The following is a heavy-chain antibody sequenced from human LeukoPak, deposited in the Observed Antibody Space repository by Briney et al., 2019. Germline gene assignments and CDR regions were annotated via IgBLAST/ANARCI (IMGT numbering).Heavy chain of an antibody. J-gene: IGHJ4*02. CDR1: GYTFTGYY. D-gene: IGHD3-22*01. CDR2: INPNSGGT. Sequence: ASVKVSCKASGYTFTGYYMHWVRQAPGQGLEWMGWINPNSGGTNYAQKFQGRVTMTRDTSISTAYMELSRLRSDDTAVYYCARDTYYYDTSGYFPYYFDYWGQGTLDTVSS. V-gene: IGHV1-2*02. CDR3: ARDTYYYDTSGYFPYYFDY.